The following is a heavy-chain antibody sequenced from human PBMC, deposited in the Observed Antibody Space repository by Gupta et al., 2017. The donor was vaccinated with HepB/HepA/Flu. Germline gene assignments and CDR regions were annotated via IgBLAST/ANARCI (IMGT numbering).Heavy chain of an antibody. CDR1: GGSINLNTFH. D-gene: IGHD2-8*01. CDR3: ARRQYCTIDSCFRGQRAYDI. CDR2: IFYGGRT. J-gene: IGHJ3*02. V-gene: IGHV4-39*01. Sequence: QLQMQESGPGLVKPWETLSLTCSVSGGSINLNTFHWAWIRQSPGKGLEWIGDIFYGGRTEYRPSLKSRVTISEDTSKNQFYLNLRSVTAADTAVYYCARRQYCTIDSCFRGQRAYDIWGQGTMVNVTS.